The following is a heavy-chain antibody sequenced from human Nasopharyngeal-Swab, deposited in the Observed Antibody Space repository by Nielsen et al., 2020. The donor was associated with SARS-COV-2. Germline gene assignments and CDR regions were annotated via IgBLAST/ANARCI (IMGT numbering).Heavy chain of an antibody. CDR2: ISGGTGGT. D-gene: IGHD2-15*01. CDR3: AKDYIRRGSN. Sequence: GGSLRLSCAASGFTFSSYAMHWVRQAPGKGLEWVSAISGGTGGTFYADSVKGRFTISRDNSKNTLFLQMNSLRAEDTAVYYCAKDYIRRGSNWGQGTLVTVSS. J-gene: IGHJ4*02. V-gene: IGHV3-23*01. CDR1: GFTFSSYA.